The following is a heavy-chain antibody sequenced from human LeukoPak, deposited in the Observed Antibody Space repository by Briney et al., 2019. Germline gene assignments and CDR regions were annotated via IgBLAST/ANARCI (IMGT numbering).Heavy chain of an antibody. CDR1: GDIVSSNSAA. V-gene: IGHV6-1*01. J-gene: IGHJ4*02. D-gene: IGHD3-10*01. Sequence: SQTLSLTCAISGDIVSSNSAAWIWVRQSPSRGLEWLGRTYYRSKWYTEYAVSVKSRMTINPDTSKNQFSLQLSSVNPEDTAVYYCARLGSGSNYWGQGTLVTVSS. CDR3: ARLGSGSNY. CDR2: TYYRSKWYT.